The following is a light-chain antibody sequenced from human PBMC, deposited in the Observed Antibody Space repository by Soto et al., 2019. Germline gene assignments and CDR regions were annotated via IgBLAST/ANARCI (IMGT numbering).Light chain of an antibody. CDR2: GAS. J-gene: IGKJ3*01. Sequence: EIVMTQSPATLSVSPGERATISCRASQSVSSNLAWYQQKPGQAPRLLIYGASTRATGIPARFSGSGSGTKFTLTISSLQSEDFAVYYCQQAGTFGPGTKVDIK. CDR1: QSVSSN. V-gene: IGKV3-15*01. CDR3: QQAGT.